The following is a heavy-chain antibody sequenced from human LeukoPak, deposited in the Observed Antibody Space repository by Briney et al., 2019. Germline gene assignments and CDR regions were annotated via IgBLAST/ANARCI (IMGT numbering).Heavy chain of an antibody. CDR1: GFMFSRYR. J-gene: IGHJ5*02. CDR3: ARDSTNLALSPVTIDYYFDR. D-gene: IGHD4-17*01. Sequence: GGSLRLSCSASGFMFSRYRMNWVRQAPGKGLEWVSSISCGGSHIYYPDSVKGRFTISRDNPGESLYLQMNNLRPHDTAVYFSARDSTNLALSPVTIDYYFDRWGQGTLVTVSS. V-gene: IGHV3-21*01. CDR2: ISCGGSHI.